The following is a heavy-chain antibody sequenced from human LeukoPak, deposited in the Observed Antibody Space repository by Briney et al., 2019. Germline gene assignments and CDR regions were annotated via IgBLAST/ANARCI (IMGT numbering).Heavy chain of an antibody. D-gene: IGHD3-3*01. CDR1: GYTFTSYY. Sequence: WASVKVSCKASGYTFTSYYMHWVRQAPGQGLEWMGIINPSGGSTSYAQKFQGRVTMTRDMSTSTVCMELSSLRSEDTAVYYCASNLVWSGSIFDYWGQGTLVTVSS. CDR3: ASNLVWSGSIFDY. V-gene: IGHV1-46*01. J-gene: IGHJ4*02. CDR2: INPSGGST.